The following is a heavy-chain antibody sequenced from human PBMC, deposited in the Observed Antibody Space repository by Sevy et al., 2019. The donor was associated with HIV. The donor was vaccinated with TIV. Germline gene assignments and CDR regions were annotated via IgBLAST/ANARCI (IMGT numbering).Heavy chain of an antibody. CDR3: AKDISSWYGDGFDY. V-gene: IGHV3-30*02. J-gene: IGHJ4*02. CDR2: IRYDGSNK. CDR1: GFTFSSYA. Sequence: GGSLRLSCAASGFTFSSYAMHWVRQAPGKGLEWVAFIRYDGSNKYYADSVKGRFTISRDNSKNTLYLQMNSLRAEDTAVYYCAKDISSWYGDGFDYWGQGTLVTVSS. D-gene: IGHD6-13*01.